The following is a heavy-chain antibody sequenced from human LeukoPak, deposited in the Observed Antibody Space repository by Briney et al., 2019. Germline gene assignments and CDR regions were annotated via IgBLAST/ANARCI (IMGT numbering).Heavy chain of an antibody. CDR1: GFTFSVYA. Sequence: GGSLRLSRAASGFTFSVYAMSWVRQAPGKGLEWVSAISGSGGVTYYADSVKGRFTISRDSSKNTLYLQMNSLRAEDTAVYYCAKATTTVVTSFDYWGQGTLVTVSS. CDR2: ISGSGGVT. V-gene: IGHV3-23*01. D-gene: IGHD4-23*01. J-gene: IGHJ4*02. CDR3: AKATTTVVTSFDY.